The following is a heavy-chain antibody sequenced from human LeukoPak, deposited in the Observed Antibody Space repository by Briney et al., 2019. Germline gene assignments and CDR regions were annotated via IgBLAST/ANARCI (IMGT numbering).Heavy chain of an antibody. Sequence: GGSLRLSCAASGFTFSSYSMNWVRQAPGKGLEWVSYISSSSSTIYYADSVKGRFTISRDNAKNSLYLQMNSLRAEDTAVYYCARERDYDSSGYSPSLDYWGQGTLVTVSS. V-gene: IGHV3-48*01. CDR2: ISSSSSTI. CDR3: ARERDYDSSGYSPSLDY. CDR1: GFTFSSYS. J-gene: IGHJ4*02. D-gene: IGHD3-22*01.